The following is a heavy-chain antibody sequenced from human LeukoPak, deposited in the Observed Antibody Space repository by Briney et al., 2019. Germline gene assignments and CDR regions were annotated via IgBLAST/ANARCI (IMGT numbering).Heavy chain of an antibody. J-gene: IGHJ4*02. CDR1: GFTFSSYS. CDR2: ISSSSSTI. Sequence: GGSLRLSCAASGFTFSSYSMNWVRQAPGKGLEWVSYISSSSSTIYYADSVKGRFTISRDNAKNSLYLQMNSLRAEDTALYYCAKDSVAGTLGYWGQGTLVTVSS. D-gene: IGHD6-19*01. V-gene: IGHV3-48*04. CDR3: AKDSVAGTLGY.